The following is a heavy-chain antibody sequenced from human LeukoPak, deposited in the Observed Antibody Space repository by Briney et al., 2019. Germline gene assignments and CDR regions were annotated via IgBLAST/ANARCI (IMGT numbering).Heavy chain of an antibody. V-gene: IGHV1-2*02. J-gene: IGHJ4*02. CDR2: INPNSGGT. CDR1: GYTFTGYY. Sequence: GASVKVSCKASGYTFTGYYMHWVRQAPGQGLEWMGWINPNSGGTNYAQKFQGRVTMTRDTSISTAYMERSRLRSDDTAVYYCARSLAYCGGDCYSDYWGQGTPVTVSS. CDR3: ARSLAYCGGDCYSDY. D-gene: IGHD2-21*02.